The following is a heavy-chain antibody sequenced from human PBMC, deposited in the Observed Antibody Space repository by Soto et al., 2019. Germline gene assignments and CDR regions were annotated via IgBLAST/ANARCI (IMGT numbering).Heavy chain of an antibody. V-gene: IGHV3-21*01. Sequence: EVQLAESGGGLVKPGGSLRLSCAASGFDFSDYSMNWVRRAPGKGLEWVASINSGSVFIYHADSVKGRFTISRDNPKNSLYLQMNSLRAEDTAVYYCVRERSDGDFFDHWGQGILVSVSS. D-gene: IGHD3-10*01. CDR3: VRERSDGDFFDH. J-gene: IGHJ4*02. CDR1: GFDFSDYS. CDR2: INSGSVFI.